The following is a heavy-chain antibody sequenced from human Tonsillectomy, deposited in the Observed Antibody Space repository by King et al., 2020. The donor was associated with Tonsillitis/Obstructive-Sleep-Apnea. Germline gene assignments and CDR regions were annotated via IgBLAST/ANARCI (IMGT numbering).Heavy chain of an antibody. J-gene: IGHJ5*02. CDR2: IIPILGIA. D-gene: IGHD2-15*01. CDR1: GGTFSSYA. CDR3: ARDKARYCSGGSCYSYNWFDT. V-gene: IGHV1-69*10. Sequence: VQLVQSGAEVKKPGSSVKVSCKASGGTFSSYAISWVRQAPGQGLEWMGGIIPILGIANYAQKFQGRVTITADKSTSTAYMELSSLRSEDTAVYYCARDKARYCSGGSCYSYNWFDTWGQGTLVTVSS.